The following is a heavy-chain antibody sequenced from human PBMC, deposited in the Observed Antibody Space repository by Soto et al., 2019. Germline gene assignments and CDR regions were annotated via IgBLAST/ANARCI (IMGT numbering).Heavy chain of an antibody. CDR3: AKDLSALVVVTAGIQASDV. CDR2: ISNSGDSA. D-gene: IGHD2-2*01. CDR1: GLTFSSFA. Sequence: EAQLLESGGGLVQPGGSLRLSCAASGLTFSSFAMSWVRQAPGKGLEWVSTISNSGDSAHYADSVKGRFTISRDNSKNTLDLQMTSLAAEDTAPYYCAKDLSALVVVTAGIQASDVSGPGAIVTVSS. V-gene: IGHV3-23*01. J-gene: IGHJ3*01.